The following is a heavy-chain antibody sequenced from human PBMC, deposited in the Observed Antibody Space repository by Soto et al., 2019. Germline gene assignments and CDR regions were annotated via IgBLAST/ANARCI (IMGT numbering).Heavy chain of an antibody. CDR3: GRAPAEVVTHLEN. J-gene: IGHJ4*02. CDR1: GGSISSGGYY. V-gene: IGHV4-31*03. D-gene: IGHD3-22*01. CDR2: IYYSGST. Sequence: SETLSLTCTVSGGSISSGGYYWSWIRQHPGKGLEWIGYIYYSGSTYYNPSLKSRVTISVDTSKNQFSLKLSSVTAADTAVYYGGRAPAEVVTHLENWGQGTLVTVSS.